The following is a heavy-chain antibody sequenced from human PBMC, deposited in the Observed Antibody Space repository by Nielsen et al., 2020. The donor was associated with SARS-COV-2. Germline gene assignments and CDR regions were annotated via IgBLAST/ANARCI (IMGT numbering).Heavy chain of an antibody. J-gene: IGHJ5*02. D-gene: IGHD1-7*01. Sequence: SETLSLTCTVSGGFIGSITYYWGWIRQPPGKGLEWIGSISYSGNTDHNPSLNSRVTISVGTSKNQFSLKLISVTAADTAVYYCARGGPGTTGWFDPWGQGTLVTVSS. CDR2: ISYSGNT. CDR1: GGFIGSITYY. CDR3: ARGGPGTTGWFDP. V-gene: IGHV4-39*07.